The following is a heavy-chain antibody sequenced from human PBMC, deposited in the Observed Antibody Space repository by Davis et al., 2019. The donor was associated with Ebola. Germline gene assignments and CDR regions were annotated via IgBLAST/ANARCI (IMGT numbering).Heavy chain of an antibody. Sequence: LRLSCTVSGGSISSDGYYWSWIRQHPGKGLEWIGYIYYSGSTYYNPSLKSRVTISVDTSKNQFSLKLSSVTAADTAVYYCARDLHYYGMDVWGQGTTVTVSS. J-gene: IGHJ6*02. V-gene: IGHV4-31*03. CDR2: IYYSGST. CDR3: ARDLHYYGMDV. CDR1: GGSISSDGYY.